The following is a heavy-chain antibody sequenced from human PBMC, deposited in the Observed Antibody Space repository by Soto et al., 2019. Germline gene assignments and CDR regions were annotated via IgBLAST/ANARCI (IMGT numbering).Heavy chain of an antibody. CDR1: VYTFTSYG. J-gene: IGHJ6*02. D-gene: IGHD3-16*01. V-gene: IGHV1-18*01. CDR3: SRDGVLGEIYYYYGLDV. CDR2: ISAYNGNT. Sequence: QVQLVQSGAEVKKPGASVKVSCRASVYTFTSYGISWVGRAPGQGLGGLGWISAYNGNTNYAQKLQGRVSMTTDTSTSTVYTELRSLRSDDTAVYYCSRDGVLGEIYYYYGLDVWGQGTTVTVSS.